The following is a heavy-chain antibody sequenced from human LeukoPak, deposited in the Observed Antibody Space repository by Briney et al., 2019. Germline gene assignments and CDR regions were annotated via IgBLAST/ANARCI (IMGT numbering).Heavy chain of an antibody. J-gene: IGHJ5*02. V-gene: IGHV1-69*05. D-gene: IGHD3-22*01. CDR1: GGTFSSYA. Sequence: SVKVSSKASGGTFSSYAISWVRQAPGQGLEWMGGIIPIFGTASYAQKFQGRVTITTDESTSTAYMELSSLRSEDTAVYYCASGVTDSSGYYGWFDPWGQGTLVTVSS. CDR3: ASGVTDSSGYYGWFDP. CDR2: IIPIFGTA.